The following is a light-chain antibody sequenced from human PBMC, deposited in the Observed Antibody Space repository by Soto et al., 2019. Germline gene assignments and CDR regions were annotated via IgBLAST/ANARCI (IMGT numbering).Light chain of an antibody. Sequence: EIVLTQSPGILSLSPGERATLSCRASQSVSNDFLAWYQQKPGQAPRLLIYGASTRATDVPDRFSGSGSGADFTLTISRLEPEDFAVYYCQQYGSSPPFTFGPGTKVDIK. CDR3: QQYGSSPPFT. CDR2: GAS. J-gene: IGKJ3*01. CDR1: QSVSNDF. V-gene: IGKV3-20*01.